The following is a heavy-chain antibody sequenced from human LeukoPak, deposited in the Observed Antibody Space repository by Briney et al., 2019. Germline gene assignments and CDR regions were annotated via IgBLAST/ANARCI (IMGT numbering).Heavy chain of an antibody. Sequence: GRSLRLSCAASGFTFSSYAMHWVRQAPGKGLEWVAVISYDGSNKCYADSVKGRFTISRDNSKNTLYLQMNSLRAEDTAVYYCARVGVDILTGHFSYWGQGTLVTVSS. CDR1: GFTFSSYA. D-gene: IGHD3-9*01. V-gene: IGHV3-30-3*01. J-gene: IGHJ4*02. CDR3: ARVGVDILTGHFSY. CDR2: ISYDGSNK.